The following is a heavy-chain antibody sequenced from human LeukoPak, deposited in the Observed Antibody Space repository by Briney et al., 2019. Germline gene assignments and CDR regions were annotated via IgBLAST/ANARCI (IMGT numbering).Heavy chain of an antibody. CDR3: ARAKEEMTSILGFDY. Sequence: PGGSLRLSCAASGFTFSSYGMHWVRQAPGKGLEWVAVIWYDGSNKYYADSVKGRFTVSRDNPKNTLYLQMNNLRAEDTAVYYCARAKEEMTSILGFDYWGQGTLVTVSS. CDR1: GFTFSSYG. D-gene: IGHD5-24*01. CDR2: IWYDGSNK. J-gene: IGHJ4*02. V-gene: IGHV3-33*01.